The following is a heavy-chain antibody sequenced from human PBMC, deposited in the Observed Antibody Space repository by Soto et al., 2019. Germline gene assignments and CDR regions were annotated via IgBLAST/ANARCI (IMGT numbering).Heavy chain of an antibody. V-gene: IGHV4-34*01. D-gene: IGHD2-8*02. CDR2: IYYSGST. Sequence: PSETLSLTCSVSGDSISSYYLGWIRQPPGKGLEWIGEIYYSGSTYYNPSLKSRVTISVDTSKNQFSLKLTSVTAADTAVYYYARDKITGLFDYWGQGTLVTVSS. CDR1: GDSISSYY. CDR3: ARDKITGLFDY. J-gene: IGHJ4*02.